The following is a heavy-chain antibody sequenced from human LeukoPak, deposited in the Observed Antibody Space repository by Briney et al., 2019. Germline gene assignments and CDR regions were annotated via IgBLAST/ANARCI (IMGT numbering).Heavy chain of an antibody. CDR1: GFTFNDFA. CDR3: AKNLGPFDV. D-gene: IGHD3-16*01. CDR2: IGDAGT. Sequence: GGSLRLSCAASGFTFNDFAMTWVRQAPGKGLEWVSSIGDAGTYYADSVKGRFTISRDNSKTMLYLQLNSLRAGDTAMYYCAKNLGPFDVRGQGTMVTVSS. V-gene: IGHV3-23*01. J-gene: IGHJ3*01.